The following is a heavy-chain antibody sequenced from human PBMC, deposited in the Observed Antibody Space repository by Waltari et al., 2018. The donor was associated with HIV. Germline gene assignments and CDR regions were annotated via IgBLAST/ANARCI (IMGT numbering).Heavy chain of an antibody. Sequence: QVTLRESGPALVKPTQTLTLTCTFSGFSLSTSGMCVSWIRQPPGKALEWLARIDWDDDKYYSTSLKTRLTISKDTSKNQVVLTMTNMDPVDTATYYCARDIVVVPAAPPGQLGDYYYYGMDVWGQGTTVTVSS. D-gene: IGHD2-2*01. CDR1: GFSLSTSGMC. V-gene: IGHV2-70*15. CDR3: ARDIVVVPAAPPGQLGDYYYYGMDV. J-gene: IGHJ6*02. CDR2: IDWDDDK.